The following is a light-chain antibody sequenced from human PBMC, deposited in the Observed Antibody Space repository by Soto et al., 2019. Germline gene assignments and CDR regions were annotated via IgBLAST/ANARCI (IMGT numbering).Light chain of an antibody. CDR1: QSISSW. CDR2: DAS. Sequence: DIEMTQSPSTLSASVGDRVSITCRASQSISSWLAWYQQKPGKAPKLLIYDASSLESGFPSRFSGSGSGTQFTLSISSLQPDDFATYYCQQCDSYPYTFGQGTNLEIK. V-gene: IGKV1-5*01. CDR3: QQCDSYPYT. J-gene: IGKJ2*01.